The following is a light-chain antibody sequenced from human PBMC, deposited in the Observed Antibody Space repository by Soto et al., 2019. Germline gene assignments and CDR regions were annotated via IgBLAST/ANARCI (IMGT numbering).Light chain of an antibody. CDR1: QSISST. Sequence: EILMTQSPATLSVSPGERATLSCRASQSISSTLAWYQQKPGQAPRLLIYDAATRATGVPARFSAGGSGTDFTLNISSLQSEDFAIYYCQQYSDWPRTFGQGTRLEIK. V-gene: IGKV3-15*01. CDR2: DAA. J-gene: IGKJ2*01. CDR3: QQYSDWPRT.